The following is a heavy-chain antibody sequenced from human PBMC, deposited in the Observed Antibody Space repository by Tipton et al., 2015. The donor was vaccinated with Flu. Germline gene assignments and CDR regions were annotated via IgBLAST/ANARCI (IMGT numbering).Heavy chain of an antibody. V-gene: IGHV4-38-2*02. CDR3: ASTQGTDFVYYYDSSGYYFHAFDI. J-gene: IGHJ3*02. Sequence: TLSLTCTVSGYSIRSGNYYWGWIRQPPGKGLEWIGNICPGSPYYNPSLKSRVTISVDTSKNQFSLKLSSVTAADTAVYYCASTQGTDFVYYYDSSGYYFHAFDIWGQGTMVTVSS. CDR2: ICPGSP. D-gene: IGHD3-22*01. CDR1: GYSIRSGNYY.